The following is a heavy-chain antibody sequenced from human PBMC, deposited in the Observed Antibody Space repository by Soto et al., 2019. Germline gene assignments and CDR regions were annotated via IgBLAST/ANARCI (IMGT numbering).Heavy chain of an antibody. J-gene: IGHJ6*02. CDR3: ARDLVLGSGSLDV. Sequence: GGSLRLSCTASGFTFSSYWMHWVRQAPGKGLVWVSRIRGDGRDTNSADSVMGRFTISRDNAKNTLYLQMNSLRVDDTAVYYCARDLVLGSGSLDVSGQGTTVTVSS. CDR1: GFTFSSYW. V-gene: IGHV3-74*01. D-gene: IGHD3-10*01. CDR2: IRGDGRDT.